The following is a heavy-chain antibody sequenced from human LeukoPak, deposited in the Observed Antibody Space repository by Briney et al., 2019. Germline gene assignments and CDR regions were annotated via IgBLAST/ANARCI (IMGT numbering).Heavy chain of an antibody. CDR3: AREKIPALVFDP. J-gene: IGHJ5*02. D-gene: IGHD6-13*01. Sequence: PSGGSLRLSCAASGFPFSSYEMHWLRQAPGKGLEWVAHISGSSGNILYSDSVKGRFSVSRDNANSVLYLQMNSLRVEDTAVYYCAREKIPALVFDPWGQGTLVTVSP. CDR1: GFPFSSYE. V-gene: IGHV3-48*03. CDR2: ISGSSGNI.